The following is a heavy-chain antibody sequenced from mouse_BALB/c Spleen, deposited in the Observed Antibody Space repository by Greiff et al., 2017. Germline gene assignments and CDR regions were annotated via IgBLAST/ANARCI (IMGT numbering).Heavy chain of an antibody. D-gene: IGHD1-1*01. Sequence: EVQLKESGAELVKPGASVKLSCTASGFNIKDTYMHWVKQRPEQGLEWIGRIDPANGNTKYDPKFQGKATITADTSSNTAYLQLSSLTSEDTAVYYCASYYYGSSYGAMDYWGQGTSVTVSS. V-gene: IGHV14-3*02. J-gene: IGHJ4*01. CDR3: ASYYYGSSYGAMDY. CDR1: GFNIKDTY. CDR2: IDPANGNT.